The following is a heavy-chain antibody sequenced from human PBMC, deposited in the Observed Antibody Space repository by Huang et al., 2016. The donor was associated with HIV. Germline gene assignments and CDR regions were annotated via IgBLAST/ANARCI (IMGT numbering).Heavy chain of an antibody. CDR2: IIPIFGTT. V-gene: IGHV1-69*01. CDR1: GGTFSSYA. J-gene: IGHJ2*01. D-gene: IGHD1-1*01. Sequence: QVQLVQSAAEVKKPGSSVKVSCEASGGTFSSYAISGVRQAPGQCLAGMGGIIPIFGTTNDTQKFQGRVTITADESSSTAYMELRSLRSEDTAVYYCARASGRIQLPGGYFDLWGRGTLVTVSS. CDR3: ARASGRIQLPGGYFDL.